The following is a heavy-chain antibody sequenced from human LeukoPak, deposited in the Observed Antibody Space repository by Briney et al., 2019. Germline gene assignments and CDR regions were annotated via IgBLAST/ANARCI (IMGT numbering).Heavy chain of an antibody. CDR2: IYYSGST. V-gene: IGHV4-39*01. D-gene: IGHD3-22*01. J-gene: IGHJ4*02. CDR1: GGSISSSSYY. Sequence: PSETLSLTCTVSGGSISSSSYYWGWIRQPPGKGLEWIGSIYYSGSTYYNPSLKSRVTISVDTSKNQSSLKLSSVTAADTAVYYCASVRGSLYDSSAAFDYWGQGTLVTVSS. CDR3: ASVRGSLYDSSAAFDY.